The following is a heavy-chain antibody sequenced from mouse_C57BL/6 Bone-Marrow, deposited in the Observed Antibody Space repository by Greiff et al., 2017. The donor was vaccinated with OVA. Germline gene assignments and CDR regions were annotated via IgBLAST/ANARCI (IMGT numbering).Heavy chain of an antibody. CDR3: ARIGPEAY. V-gene: IGHV1-26*01. J-gene: IGHJ3*01. CDR2: INPNNGGT. CDR1: GYTFTDYY. Sequence: VQLQQSGPELVKPGASVKISCKASGYTFTDYYMNWVKQSHGKSLEWIGDINPNNGGTSYNQKFKGKATLTVDKSSSTAYMELRSLTSEDSAVYYCARIGPEAYWGQGTLVTVSA.